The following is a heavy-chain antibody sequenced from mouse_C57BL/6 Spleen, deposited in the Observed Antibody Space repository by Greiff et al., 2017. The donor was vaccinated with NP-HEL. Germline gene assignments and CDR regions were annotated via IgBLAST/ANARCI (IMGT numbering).Heavy chain of an antibody. V-gene: IGHV5-6*01. CDR2: ISSGGSYT. J-gene: IGHJ2*01. D-gene: IGHD4-1*01. Sequence: EVQLQESGGDLVKPGGSLKLSCAASGFTFSSYGMSWVRQTPDKRLEWVATISSGGSYTYYPDSVKGRFTISRDNAKNTLYLQMSSLKSEDTAMYYCASQLGRGDYFDYWGQGTTLTVSS. CDR3: ASQLGRGDYFDY. CDR1: GFTFSSYG.